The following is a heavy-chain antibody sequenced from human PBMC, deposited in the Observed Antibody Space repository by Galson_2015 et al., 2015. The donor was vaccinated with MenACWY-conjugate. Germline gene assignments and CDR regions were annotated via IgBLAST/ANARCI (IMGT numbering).Heavy chain of an antibody. V-gene: IGHV1-24*01. CDR2: FNPGDGKT. CDR1: GYTLTDLS. Sequence: SVQVSCKVSGYTLTDLSMYWVRQAPGKGLEWMGGFNPGDGKTIYAQRFQGRVTMTEDTSTDTAYMELSSLRSEDTAVYYCAADRRQVRRGWLPYWGQGTLVTVSS. CDR3: AADRRQVRRGWLPY. D-gene: IGHD5-18*01. J-gene: IGHJ4*02.